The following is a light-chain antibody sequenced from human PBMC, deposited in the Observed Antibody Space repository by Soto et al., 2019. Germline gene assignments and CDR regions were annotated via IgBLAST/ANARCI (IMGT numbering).Light chain of an antibody. CDR1: QSVTDSY. J-gene: IGKJ1*01. CDR2: GAS. Sequence: EIVLTQSPATLSLSPGERATLSCRASQSVTDSYLAWYQQKPGQAPRLVISGASSRTSGIPDRFSASGSGTDFTLTISRLEPEDFAVYYCQQYSRAPLTFGQGTKV. CDR3: QQYSRAPLT. V-gene: IGKV3-20*01.